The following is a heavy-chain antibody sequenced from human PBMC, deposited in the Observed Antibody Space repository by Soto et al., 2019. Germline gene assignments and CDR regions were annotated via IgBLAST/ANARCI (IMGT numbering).Heavy chain of an antibody. Sequence: EVQLVDSGGGLIQPGGSLRLSCAAAGFSVSTSHMNWVRQTPGKGLEWVSVIYSGGATYYAASVKGRFTISRDKSKNTVYLQMNSLRAEDTAVYYWARVGPYDSGSYMLRYNGFEPWGQGTLVTVSS. J-gene: IGHJ5*02. D-gene: IGHD3-10*01. CDR1: GFSVSTSH. V-gene: IGHV3-53*01. CDR3: ARVGPYDSGSYMLRYNGFEP. CDR2: IYSGGAT.